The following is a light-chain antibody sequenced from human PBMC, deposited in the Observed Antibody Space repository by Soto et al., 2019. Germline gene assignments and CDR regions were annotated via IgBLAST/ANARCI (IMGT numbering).Light chain of an antibody. Sequence: DIQMTQSPSSLSASVGDRVTITCRASRSLDIWLAWHQQKPGKAPKLVIYTASNLETGVPSRFSGSGSGTHFAFTISSLQPEDIATYYCQQYDDRPLTFGGGTKVDI. CDR3: QQYDDRPLT. CDR2: TAS. J-gene: IGKJ4*01. V-gene: IGKV1-33*01. CDR1: RSLDIW.